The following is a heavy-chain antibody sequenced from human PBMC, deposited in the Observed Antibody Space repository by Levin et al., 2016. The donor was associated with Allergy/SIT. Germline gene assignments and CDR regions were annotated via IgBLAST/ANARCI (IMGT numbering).Heavy chain of an antibody. D-gene: IGHD2-15*01. CDR2: IYYSGST. CDR3: ARDSAVVAGYMDV. V-gene: IGHV4-59*12. CDR1: GGSISSYY. J-gene: IGHJ6*03. Sequence: SETLSLTCTVSGGSISSYYWSWIRQPPGKGLEWIGYIYYSGSTYYNPSLKSRVTISVDTSKNQFSLKLSSVTAADTAVYYCARDSAVVAGYMDVWGKGTTVTVSS.